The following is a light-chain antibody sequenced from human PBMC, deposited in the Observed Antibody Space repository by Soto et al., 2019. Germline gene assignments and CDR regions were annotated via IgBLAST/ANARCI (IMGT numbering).Light chain of an antibody. V-gene: IGLV2-23*01. CDR2: EGS. CDR1: SSDVGSYNL. CDR3: CSYAGSSTPYV. J-gene: IGLJ1*01. Sequence: QSMLTQPASVSGSPGQSIIISCTGTSSDVGSYNLVSWYQQHPGKAPKLMIYEGSKRPSGVSNRFSGSKSGNTASLTISGLQAEDEADYYCCSYAGSSTPYVFGTGTKVTVL.